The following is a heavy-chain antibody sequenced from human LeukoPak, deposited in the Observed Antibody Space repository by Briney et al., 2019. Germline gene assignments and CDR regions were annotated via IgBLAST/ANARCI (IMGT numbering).Heavy chain of an antibody. CDR3: ARGKEDFRFDI. Sequence: SETLSLTCTVSGGSISGYFWSWFRQPAGKGLKWIGRISTSGITNYNPTLNSRVTMSVDTSKSQYSLKLSSVTALDTAPYYCARGKEDFRFDIWGQGTMVTVSS. CDR1: GGSISGYF. J-gene: IGHJ3*02. V-gene: IGHV4-4*07. CDR2: ISTSGIT. D-gene: IGHD3-3*01.